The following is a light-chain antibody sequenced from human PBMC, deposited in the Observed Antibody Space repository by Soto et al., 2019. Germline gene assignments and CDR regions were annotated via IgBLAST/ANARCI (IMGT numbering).Light chain of an antibody. J-gene: IGKJ1*01. CDR1: QSVKSN. CDR2: GAS. Sequence: EIMMTQSPATLSVSPGERAILSCRASQSVKSNLAWYQQKPGQAPRLLIYGASTRATGIPARFSGSGSGTEFTLTISNLQSEDFEVYYCQHYNHWLWTFGQGTKVDIK. CDR3: QHYNHWLWT. V-gene: IGKV3-15*01.